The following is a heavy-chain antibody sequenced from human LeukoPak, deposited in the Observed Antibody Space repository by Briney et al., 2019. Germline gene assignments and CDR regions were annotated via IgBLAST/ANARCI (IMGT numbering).Heavy chain of an antibody. D-gene: IGHD2-2*01. CDR2: IRHDGNNE. J-gene: IGHJ6*03. V-gene: IGHV3-30*02. Sequence: PGGSLRLSCAASGFTFSSYGMHWVRQAPGKGLEWVAFIRHDGNNEYYADSVKGRFTISRDNSKNTLYLQMNSLGAEDTAVYYCAKDNSDCGSTSCPWFYYYMDVWGKGTTVTVSS. CDR3: AKDNSDCGSTSCPWFYYYMDV. CDR1: GFTFSSYG.